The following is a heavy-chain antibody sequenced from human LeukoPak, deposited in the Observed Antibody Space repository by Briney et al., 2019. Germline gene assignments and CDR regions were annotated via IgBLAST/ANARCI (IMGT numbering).Heavy chain of an antibody. D-gene: IGHD2-21*02. J-gene: IGHJ2*01. Sequence: GGSLRLSCAASGLTFSGRWMGWVRQAPGKGLEYVANIKQDGSEKYYVDSVQGRFAISRDNADSSLYLQMNSLRAEDMAVYYCARLVVVTAQYWYYDLWGRGTLVTVSS. CDR3: ARLVVVTAQYWYYDL. CDR1: GLTFSGRW. CDR2: IKQDGSEK. V-gene: IGHV3-7*01.